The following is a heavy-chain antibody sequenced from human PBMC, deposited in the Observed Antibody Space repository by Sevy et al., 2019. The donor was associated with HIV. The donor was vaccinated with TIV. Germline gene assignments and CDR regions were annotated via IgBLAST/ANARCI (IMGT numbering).Heavy chain of an antibody. J-gene: IGHJ3*02. CDR1: GGSISSYY. Sequence: SETLSLTCTVSGGSISSYYWSWIRQPPGKGLEWIGYIYYSGSTNYNPSLKSRVTISVETSKNQFSLKLSSVTDADTAVYYCAREAVYYYDSSGYYPYDAFDIWGQGTMVTVSS. D-gene: IGHD3-22*01. V-gene: IGHV4-59*01. CDR3: AREAVYYYDSSGYYPYDAFDI. CDR2: IYYSGST.